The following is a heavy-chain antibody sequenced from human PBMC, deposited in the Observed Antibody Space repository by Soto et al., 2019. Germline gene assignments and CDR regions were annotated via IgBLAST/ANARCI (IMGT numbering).Heavy chain of an antibody. Sequence: EVQLVESGGGLVQPRGSLRLSCAASGFIFSNYGMNWVRQAPGKGLEWVSYISSSSSIYYADSVRGRFTISRDNAEKALFLQMNCLRDEDTAVYYCARDKGEGPYDIRAGDVWGQGTTVTVSS. CDR1: GFIFSNYG. CDR2: ISSSSSI. J-gene: IGHJ6*02. CDR3: ARDKGEGPYDIRAGDV. D-gene: IGHD3-9*01. V-gene: IGHV3-48*02.